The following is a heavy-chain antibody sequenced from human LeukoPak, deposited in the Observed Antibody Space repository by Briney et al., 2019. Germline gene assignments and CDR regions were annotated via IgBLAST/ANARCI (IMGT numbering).Heavy chain of an antibody. Sequence: PGGSLRLSCAASGFTVSSNYMCWVRQAPGKGLEWVSVIYSGGSTYYADSVKGRFTISRDNSKNTLYLQMNSLRAEDTAVYYCARDVSSGAPGDYWGQGTLVTVSS. CDR3: ARDVSSGAPGDY. CDR1: GFTVSSNY. J-gene: IGHJ4*02. CDR2: IYSGGST. D-gene: IGHD6-19*01. V-gene: IGHV3-66*01.